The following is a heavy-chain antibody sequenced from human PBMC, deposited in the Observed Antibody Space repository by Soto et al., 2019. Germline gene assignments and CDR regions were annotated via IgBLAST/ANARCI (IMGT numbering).Heavy chain of an antibody. V-gene: IGHV4-59*01. CDR3: ARDARIVGATGHYYYGMDV. CDR2: IYYSGST. CDR1: GCSISSYY. Sequence: SETLSLTCPVSGCSISSYYWSWIRQPPGKGLEWIGYIYYSGSTNYNPSLKSRVTISVDTSKNQFSLKLSSVTAADTAVYYCARDARIVGATGHYYYGMDVWGQGTTVTV. D-gene: IGHD1-26*01. J-gene: IGHJ6*02.